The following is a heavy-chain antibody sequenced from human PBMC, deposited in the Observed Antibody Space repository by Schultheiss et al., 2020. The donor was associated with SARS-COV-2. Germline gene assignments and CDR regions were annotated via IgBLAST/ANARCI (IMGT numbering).Heavy chain of an antibody. J-gene: IGHJ4*02. Sequence: SQTLSLTCAVYGGSFSDYYWSWIRQPPGKGLEWIGEINHSGSTNYNPSLKSRVTISVDTSKNQFSLKLSSVTAADTAVYYCASTYYYDSSGYYQLDYWGQGTLVTVSS. CDR3: ASTYYYDSSGYYQLDY. CDR2: INHSGST. D-gene: IGHD3-22*01. CDR1: GGSFSDYY. V-gene: IGHV4-34*01.